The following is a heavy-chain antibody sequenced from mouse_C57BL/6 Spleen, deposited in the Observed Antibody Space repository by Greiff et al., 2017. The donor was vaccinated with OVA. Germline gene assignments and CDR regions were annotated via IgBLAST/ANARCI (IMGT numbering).Heavy chain of an antibody. V-gene: IGHV1-39*01. CDR3: ARVRRGGYYFDY. Sequence: VHVKQSGPELVKPGASVKISCKASGYSFTDYNMNWVKQSNGKSLEWIGVINPNYGTTSYNQKFKGKATLTVDQSSSTAYMQLNSLTSEDSAVYYCARVRRGGYYFDYWGQGTTLTVSS. J-gene: IGHJ2*01. CDR2: INPNYGTT. D-gene: IGHD2-14*01. CDR1: GYSFTDYN.